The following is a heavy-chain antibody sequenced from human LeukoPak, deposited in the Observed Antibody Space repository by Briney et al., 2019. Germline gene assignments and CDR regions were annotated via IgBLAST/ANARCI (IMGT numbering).Heavy chain of an antibody. CDR1: GFTFSSYA. Sequence: GGSLRLSCAASGFTFSSYAMSWVRQAPGKGLEWVSAISGSGGSTYYAASVKGRFTISRDNSKNTLYLQMNNLRAEDTAVYYCAKFLPTHIVVANYYFDYWGQGTLVTASS. CDR3: AKFLPTHIVVANYYFDY. V-gene: IGHV3-23*01. J-gene: IGHJ4*02. D-gene: IGHD2-21*01. CDR2: ISGSGGST.